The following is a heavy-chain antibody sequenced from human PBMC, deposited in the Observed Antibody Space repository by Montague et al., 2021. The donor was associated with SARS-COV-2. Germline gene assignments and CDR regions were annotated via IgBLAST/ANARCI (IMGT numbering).Heavy chain of an antibody. V-gene: IGHV3-13*01. J-gene: IGHJ4*02. CDR3: ARGRGGRALYFDY. Sequence: SLRLSCAASGFTFSSYYMHWVRQATGKGLEWVAAIGTAGDTYYPVSVTDRFTISRENAKNSLYLQMNSLRAGDTAVYYCARGRGGRALYFDYWGQGTLVTVSS. CDR2: IGTAGDT. D-gene: IGHD1-26*01. CDR1: GFTFSSYY.